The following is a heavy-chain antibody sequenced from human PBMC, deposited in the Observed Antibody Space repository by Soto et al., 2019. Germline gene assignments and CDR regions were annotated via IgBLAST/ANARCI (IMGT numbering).Heavy chain of an antibody. CDR1: GGSISSGGYY. J-gene: IGHJ5*02. Sequence: QVQLQESGPGLVKPSQTLSLTCTVSGGSISSGGYYWNWTRQHPGKGLEWIGYIYYLGSTYYNPSLKRRGTISLDPSKNQFSLKLSSVTAADTAVYYCARSVFPWGQGTLVTVSS. V-gene: IGHV4-31*03. CDR2: IYYLGST. CDR3: ARSVFP.